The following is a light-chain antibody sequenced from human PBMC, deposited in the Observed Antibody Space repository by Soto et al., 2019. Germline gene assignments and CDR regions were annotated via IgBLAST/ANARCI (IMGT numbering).Light chain of an antibody. CDR1: KSVSRS. CDR2: NAS. V-gene: IGKV3-11*01. Sequence: EIVLTQSPDILSLSPGERATLSCRASKSVSRSLVWYQQKPGQAPRLLIYNASNRATGIPVRFSGSGSGTDFTLTISGLAPEDFAVYYCQQRHNWPRTFGHGSRVEI. CDR3: QQRHNWPRT. J-gene: IGKJ1*01.